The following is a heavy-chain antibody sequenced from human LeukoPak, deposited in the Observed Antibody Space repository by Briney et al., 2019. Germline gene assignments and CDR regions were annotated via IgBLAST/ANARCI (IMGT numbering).Heavy chain of an antibody. J-gene: IGHJ5*02. CDR2: IYYSGTT. D-gene: IGHD5-18*01. CDR1: GFTFRSHGI. V-gene: IGHV4-39*07. CDR3: AKGAGGFSYYNWFDP. Sequence: GSLRLSCAASGFTFRSHGIHWVRQAPGKGLEWIGSIYYSGTTHYNPSLESRVTISVDTSKNQFSLKLASVTAADTAIYYCAKGAGGFSYYNWFDPWGQGTLVTVSS.